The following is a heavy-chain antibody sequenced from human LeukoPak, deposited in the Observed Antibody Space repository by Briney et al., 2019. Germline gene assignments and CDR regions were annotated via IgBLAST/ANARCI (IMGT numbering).Heavy chain of an antibody. CDR3: AKGRGKDGQNLFDY. Sequence: GGSLRLSCAASGFTFSSYSMNWVRQAPGKGLEWVSSISSSSSHIYYADSLKGRSTISRDNSKKTLYLQIDSLRVDDTAVYYCAKGRGKDGQNLFDYWGQGTLVSVSS. D-gene: IGHD5-24*01. J-gene: IGHJ4*02. CDR1: GFTFSSYS. V-gene: IGHV3-21*01. CDR2: ISSSSSHI.